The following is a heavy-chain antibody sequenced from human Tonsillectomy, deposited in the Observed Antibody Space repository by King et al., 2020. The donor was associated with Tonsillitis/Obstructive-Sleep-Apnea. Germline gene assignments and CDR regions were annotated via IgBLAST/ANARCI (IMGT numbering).Heavy chain of an antibody. D-gene: IGHD2-2*01. J-gene: IGHJ5*02. CDR1: GVSISSSSYY. CDR2: SSYSGGT. Sequence: LQLQESGPGLVKPSETLSLTCTVSGVSISSSSYYCGWIRQPPGKGLEWIGSSSYSGGTYYNPPLKRRVTISVNTSKNQFSLKLSAVTAADTAVYYCASQIVVVPAATNWFDPWGQGTLVTVSS. CDR3: ASQIVVVPAATNWFDP. V-gene: IGHV4-39*01.